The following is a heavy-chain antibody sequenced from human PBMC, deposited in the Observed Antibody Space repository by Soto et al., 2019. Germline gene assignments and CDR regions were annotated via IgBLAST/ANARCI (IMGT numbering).Heavy chain of an antibody. V-gene: IGHV3-64D*08. J-gene: IGHJ5*02. CDR2: ISSNGGST. CDR1: GFTFSSYA. CDR3: VKDLDGSKEYSSS. Sequence: GGSLRLSCSASGFTFSSYAMHWVRQAPGKGLEYVSAISSNGGSTYYADSVKGRFTISRDNSKNTLYLQMSSLRAEDTAVYYCVKDLDGSKEYSSSWGQGTLVTVSS. D-gene: IGHD6-6*01.